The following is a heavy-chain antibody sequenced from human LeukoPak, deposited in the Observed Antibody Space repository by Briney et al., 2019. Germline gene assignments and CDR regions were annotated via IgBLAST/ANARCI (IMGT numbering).Heavy chain of an antibody. D-gene: IGHD3-3*01. CDR3: ARVGTIFGVVIIPGDWFDP. CDR2: ISPYNGNT. V-gene: IGHV1-18*01. CDR1: GYTLTSYG. Sequence: GASVEVSCKASGYTLTSYGINWVGQAPGQGLEWMGWISPYNGNTNYAQNFQGRVTMTTDTSTSTAYMELRSLRSDDTAVYYCARVGTIFGVVIIPGDWFDPWGQGTLVTVSS. J-gene: IGHJ5*02.